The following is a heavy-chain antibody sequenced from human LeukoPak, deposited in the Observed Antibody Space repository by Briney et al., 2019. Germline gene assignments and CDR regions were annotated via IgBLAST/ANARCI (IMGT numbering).Heavy chain of an antibody. D-gene: IGHD2-8*01. CDR1: GFTFSSYA. CDR3: AREGPSMTLDY. J-gene: IGHJ4*02. V-gene: IGHV3-30*14. Sequence: PGGSLRLSCAASGFTFSSYAMHWVRQAPGKGLEWVAVISYDGSNKYYEDSVKGRFTVSRDSSKNTLYLQMNSLRAEDTAVYYCAREGPSMTLDYWGQGTLVTVSS. CDR2: ISYDGSNK.